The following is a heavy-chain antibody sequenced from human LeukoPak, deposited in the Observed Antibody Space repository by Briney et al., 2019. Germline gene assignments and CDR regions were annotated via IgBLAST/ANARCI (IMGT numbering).Heavy chain of an antibody. V-gene: IGHV4-59*01. CDR3: AKYGDHWNYFDY. Sequence: SETLSLTCTVSGGSISSYYWSWIRQPPGKGLEWIGWIYYTGTTNYNSSLKSRVTISVDTSRNQFSLRLTSVTAADTAVYYCAKYGDHWNYFDYWGQGTLVTVSS. D-gene: IGHD4-17*01. J-gene: IGHJ4*02. CDR1: GGSISSYY. CDR2: IYYTGTT.